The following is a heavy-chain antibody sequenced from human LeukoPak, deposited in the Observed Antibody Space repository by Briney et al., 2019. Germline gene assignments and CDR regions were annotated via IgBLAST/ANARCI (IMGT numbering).Heavy chain of an antibody. J-gene: IGHJ3*02. V-gene: IGHV3-48*04. D-gene: IGHD6-13*01. Sequence: GGSLRLSCAASGFTFSSYAMSWVRQAPGKGLEWVSYISSSGSTIYYADSVKGRFTISRDNAKNSLYLQMNSLRAEDMALYYCAKDIAAAGTVSAFDIWGQGTMVTVSS. CDR3: AKDIAAAGTVSAFDI. CDR2: ISSSGSTI. CDR1: GFTFSSYA.